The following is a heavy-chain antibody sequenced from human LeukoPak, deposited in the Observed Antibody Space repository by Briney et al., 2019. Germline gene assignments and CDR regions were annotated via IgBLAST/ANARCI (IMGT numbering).Heavy chain of an antibody. J-gene: IGHJ4*02. D-gene: IGHD2-8*02. CDR3: AKDLTRGYSAGGSVFDS. Sequence: PGGSLRLSCAASGFTVSSNYMSWVRQAPGKGLEWVSVIYSGGSTYYADSVKGRFTISRDNSKNTLYLQMNSLRAEDTAVYYCAKDLTRGYSAGGSVFDSWGQGTLVAVSS. CDR2: IYSGGST. CDR1: GFTVSSNY. V-gene: IGHV3-53*01.